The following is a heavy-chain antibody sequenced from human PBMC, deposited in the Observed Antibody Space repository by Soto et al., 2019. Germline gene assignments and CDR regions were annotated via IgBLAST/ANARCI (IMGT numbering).Heavy chain of an antibody. J-gene: IGHJ4*02. Sequence: QVQLVESGGGVVQPGTSLRLSCAASGFTFSSYGMHWVRQAPGKGLERVAIMLFDGSNQYYADSVKGRFTISRDNSKNTVYLQMNGLRAEDTAVYYCAKEAYSGATSGAPFDYWGQGTLVTVSS. CDR1: GFTFSSYG. CDR3: AKEAYSGATSGAPFDY. V-gene: IGHV3-30*18. D-gene: IGHD2-15*01. CDR2: MLFDGSNQ.